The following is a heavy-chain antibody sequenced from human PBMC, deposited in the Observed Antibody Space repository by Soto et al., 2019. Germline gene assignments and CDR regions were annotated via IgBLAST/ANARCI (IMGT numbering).Heavy chain of an antibody. CDR2: IYYSGST. D-gene: IGHD6-13*01. CDR3: PRAQEAYSSSWYDWFDP. Sequence: SETLSLTCTVSGGSISSYYWSWIRQPPGKGLEWIGYIYYSGSTNYNPSLKSRVTISVDTSKNQFSLKLSSVTAADTAVYYCPRAQEAYSSSWYDWFDPWGQGTLVTVSS. V-gene: IGHV4-59*01. CDR1: GGSISSYY. J-gene: IGHJ5*02.